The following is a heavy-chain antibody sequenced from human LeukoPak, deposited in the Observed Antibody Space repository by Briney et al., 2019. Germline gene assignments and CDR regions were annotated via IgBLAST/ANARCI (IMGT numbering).Heavy chain of an antibody. V-gene: IGHV3-66*01. J-gene: IGHJ4*02. CDR1: GFTVSSNY. Sequence: GGSLRLSCAASGFTVSSNYMSWVRQAPGKGLEWVSVIYSGGSTYYADSVKGRFTISRDNSKNTLYLQMNSLRAEDTAVYYCARGLCSTSCYILDYWGQGTLVTVSS. CDR3: ARGLCSTSCYILDY. D-gene: IGHD2-2*02. CDR2: IYSGGST.